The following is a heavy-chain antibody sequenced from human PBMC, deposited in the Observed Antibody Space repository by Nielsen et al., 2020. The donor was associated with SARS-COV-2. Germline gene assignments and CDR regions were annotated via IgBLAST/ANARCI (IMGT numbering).Heavy chain of an antibody. CDR3: AKAFRSSDWVRAATDF. Sequence: GESLKISCAASGFTFSTYAMSWVRQAPGKGLEWVSGIIGSGGRTHYADSVEGRFTISRDNSKNTLYLQMNSLRAEDTAVYYCAKAFRSSDWVRAATDFWGQGTLVTVSS. J-gene: IGHJ4*02. CDR2: IIGSGGRT. CDR1: GFTFSTYA. D-gene: IGHD6-25*01. V-gene: IGHV3-23*01.